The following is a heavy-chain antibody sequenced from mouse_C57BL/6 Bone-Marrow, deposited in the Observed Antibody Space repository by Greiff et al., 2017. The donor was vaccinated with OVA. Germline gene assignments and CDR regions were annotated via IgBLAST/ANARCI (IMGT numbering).Heavy chain of an antibody. V-gene: IGHV1-69*01. D-gene: IGHD3-2*02. J-gene: IGHJ2*01. CDR3: ARDRSSGLFDY. CDR1: GYTFTSYW. CDR2: IDPSDSYT. Sequence: QVQLQQPGAELVMPGASVKLSCKASGYTFTSYWMHWVKQRPGQGLEWIGEIDPSDSYTNYNQKFKGKSTLTVDKSSSTAYMQLSSLTSEDSAVYYWARDRSSGLFDYWGQGTTLTVSS.